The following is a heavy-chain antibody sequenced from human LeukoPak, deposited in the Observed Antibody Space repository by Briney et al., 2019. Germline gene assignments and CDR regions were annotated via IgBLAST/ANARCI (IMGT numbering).Heavy chain of an antibody. J-gene: IGHJ4*02. CDR1: GFTFSSYS. V-gene: IGHV3-48*02. Sequence: QTGGSLRLSCAASGFTFSSYSMNWVRQAPGKGLEWVSYISSGSNTIYYADSVKGRFTISRDNAKNSLYLQMNSLRYEDTAVYYCAKGKIYINYWGQGCLGTVSS. CDR2: ISSGSNTI. CDR3: AKGKIYINY.